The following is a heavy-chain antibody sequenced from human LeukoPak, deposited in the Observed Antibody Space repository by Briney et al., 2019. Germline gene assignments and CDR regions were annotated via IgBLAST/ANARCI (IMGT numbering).Heavy chain of an antibody. CDR3: ARGQGATYH. D-gene: IGHD1-26*01. Sequence: SETLSLTCTVSGDSISIYYWNWIRQPPGKGLEWIGYIYYRGSTNYNPSLKSRVTISVDTSKNQFSLKLSSVTAADTAVYYCARGQGATYHWGQGTLVTVSS. V-gene: IGHV4-59*01. J-gene: IGHJ5*02. CDR1: GDSISIYY. CDR2: IYYRGST.